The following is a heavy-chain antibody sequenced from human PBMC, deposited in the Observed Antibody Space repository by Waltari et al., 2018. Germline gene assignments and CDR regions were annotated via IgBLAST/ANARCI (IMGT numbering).Heavy chain of an antibody. V-gene: IGHV1-2*02. D-gene: IGHD6-13*01. J-gene: IGHJ4*02. Sequence: QVQLVQYGAEVKKPGASVKVSCKASGYNFNNHYISWVRQAPGQGLEWMGWVNPHSRGTSYSQKFQGRVTMTSDTAITTAYMELTWLRSDDTAIYYCAILGGLAAAGDFDHWGQGTLVIVSS. CDR1: GYNFNNHY. CDR2: VNPHSRGT. CDR3: AILGGLAAAGDFDH.